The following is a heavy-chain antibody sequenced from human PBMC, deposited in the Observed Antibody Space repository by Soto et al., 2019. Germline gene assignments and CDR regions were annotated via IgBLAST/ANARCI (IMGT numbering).Heavy chain of an antibody. J-gene: IGHJ3*01. CDR3: AKTQSGSYYAAFDV. V-gene: IGHV3-23*01. Sequence: PXGCLRLSCAVSGLRFSDYPMDWVRQAPGKGLEWISRISGSAVSTYYADSVKGRFTISRDNTNNTLYLEMSSLRGEDTAVYYCAKTQSGSYYAAFDVWGQGTTVTVSS. CDR1: GLRFSDYP. D-gene: IGHD1-26*01. CDR2: ISGSAVST.